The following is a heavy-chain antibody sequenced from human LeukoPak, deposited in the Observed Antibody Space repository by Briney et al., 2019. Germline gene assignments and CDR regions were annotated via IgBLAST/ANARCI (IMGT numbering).Heavy chain of an antibody. CDR2: IWYDGSNK. Sequence: PGGSLRLSCAASGFTFSSYGMHWVRQAPGKGLEWVAVIWYDGSNKYYADSVKGRFTISRDNSKNTLYLQMNSLRAEDTAVYYCAKDPHPYYYDSSGYYKYPFDYWGQGTLVTVSS. D-gene: IGHD3-22*01. CDR1: GFTFSSYG. V-gene: IGHV3-33*06. J-gene: IGHJ4*02. CDR3: AKDPHPYYYDSSGYYKYPFDY.